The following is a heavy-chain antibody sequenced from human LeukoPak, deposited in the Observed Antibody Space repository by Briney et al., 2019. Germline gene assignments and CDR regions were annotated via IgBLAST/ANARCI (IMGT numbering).Heavy chain of an antibody. J-gene: IGHJ4*02. D-gene: IGHD6-6*01. CDR2: ISGSGGST. V-gene: IGHV3-23*01. Sequence: GGSLRLSCAASGFTFGSYAMNWVRQAPGKGLEWVSTISGSGGSTYYADSVKGRFTISRDNSKNTLYLQMNSLRAEDTAVYYCAKVGGSSPYFDYWGQGTLVTVSS. CDR3: AKVGGSSPYFDY. CDR1: GFTFGSYA.